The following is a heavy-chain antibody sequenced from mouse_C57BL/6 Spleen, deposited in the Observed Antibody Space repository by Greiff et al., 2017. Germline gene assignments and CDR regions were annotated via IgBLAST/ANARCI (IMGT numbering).Heavy chain of an antibody. D-gene: IGHD1-1*01. V-gene: IGHV1-59*01. CDR3: ARSSSYDWFAY. CDR2: IDPSDSYT. J-gene: IGHJ3*01. Sequence: QVQLQQPGAELVRPGTSVKLSCKASGYTFTSYWMHWVKQRPGQGLEWIGVIDPSDSYTNYNQKFKGKATLTVDTSSSTAYMQLSSLTSEDSAVYYCARSSSYDWFAYWGQGTLVTVSA. CDR1: GYTFTSYW.